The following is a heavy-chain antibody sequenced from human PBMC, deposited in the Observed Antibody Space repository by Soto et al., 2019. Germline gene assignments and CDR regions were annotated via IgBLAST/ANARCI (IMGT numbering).Heavy chain of an antibody. D-gene: IGHD3-9*01. CDR1: GGTFSSYA. CDR2: IIPIFGTA. V-gene: IGHV1-69*13. J-gene: IGHJ4*02. CDR3: ARGLRYFDWFPSDY. Sequence: GASVKVSCKASGGTFSSYAISWVRQAPGQGLEWMGGIIPIFGTANYAQKFQGRVTITADESTSTAYMELSSLRSEDTAVYYCARGLRYFDWFPSDYWGQGTLVTVSS.